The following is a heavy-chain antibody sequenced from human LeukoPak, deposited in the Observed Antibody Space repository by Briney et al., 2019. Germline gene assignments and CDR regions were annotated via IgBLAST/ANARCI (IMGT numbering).Heavy chain of an antibody. CDR2: ISGSGGST. CDR1: GFTFSNYA. Sequence: GGSLRLSCAASGFTFSNYAMIWVRQAPGKGLEWVSGISGSGGSTYYADSVKGRFRISRDNSKNTLYLQMNGLRVDDTAVYYCAKGVQWAVPGSCLDSWGLGTLVTVSS. V-gene: IGHV3-23*01. CDR3: AKGVQWAVPGSCLDS. D-gene: IGHD6-19*01. J-gene: IGHJ4*02.